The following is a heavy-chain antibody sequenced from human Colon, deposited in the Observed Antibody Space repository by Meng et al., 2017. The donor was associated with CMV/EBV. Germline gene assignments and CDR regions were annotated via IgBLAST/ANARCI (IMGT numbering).Heavy chain of an antibody. CDR3: AKDGHIFGVVSFDY. CDR2: ICYTGIT. Sequence: SETLSLTCSVSGVSISTTNYCWGWIRQPPGKGLEWIGSICYTGITYYNPSLKSRVTISVDTSKNQFSLRLSSVTAADTAVYYCAKDGHIFGVVSFDYWGQGTLVTVSS. CDR1: GVSISTTNYC. J-gene: IGHJ4*02. V-gene: IGHV4-39*07. D-gene: IGHD3-3*02.